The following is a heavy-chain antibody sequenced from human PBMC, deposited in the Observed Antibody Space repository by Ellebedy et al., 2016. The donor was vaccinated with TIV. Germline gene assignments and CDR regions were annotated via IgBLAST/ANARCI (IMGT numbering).Heavy chain of an antibody. CDR3: ARVGERLDNYFDY. V-gene: IGHV1-69*06. J-gene: IGHJ4*02. CDR2: IIPIFGTA. CDR1: GGTFSSYA. Sequence: SVKVSCXASGGTFSSYAISWVRQAPGQGLEWMGGIIPIFGTANYAQKFQGRVTITADKSTSTAYMELSSLRSEDTAVYYCARVGERLDNYFDYWGQGTLVTVSS. D-gene: IGHD1-1*01.